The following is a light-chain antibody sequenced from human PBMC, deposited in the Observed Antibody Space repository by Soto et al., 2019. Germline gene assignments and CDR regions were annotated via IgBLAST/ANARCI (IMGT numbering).Light chain of an antibody. CDR1: QSVSSNN. CDR3: QQFASSPLT. CDR2: GAS. J-gene: IGKJ4*01. V-gene: IGKV3-20*01. Sequence: EIVLTQSPGTLSLSPGERATLSCRASQSVSSNNLAWYQQKPGQAPRLFIYGASNRATGIPDRFSGGGSGTDFTLTISRLEPEDFAVYYCQQFASSPLTFGGGTKVDIK.